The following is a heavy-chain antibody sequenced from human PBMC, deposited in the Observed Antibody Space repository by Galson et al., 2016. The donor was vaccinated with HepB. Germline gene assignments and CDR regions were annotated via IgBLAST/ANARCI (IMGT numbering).Heavy chain of an antibody. D-gene: IGHD1-26*01. V-gene: IGHV3-53*04. J-gene: IGHJ4*02. CDR3: VISAYSGSHLDY. CDR1: GFTVSSNY. Sequence: SLRLSCAASGFTVSSNYMTWVRQAPGKGLEWVSSIYSGDRTYYADSVKGRFTISRHNSKNTLYLQMNGLRTEDTAVYYCVISAYSGSHLDYWGQGTLVTVSS. CDR2: IYSGDRT.